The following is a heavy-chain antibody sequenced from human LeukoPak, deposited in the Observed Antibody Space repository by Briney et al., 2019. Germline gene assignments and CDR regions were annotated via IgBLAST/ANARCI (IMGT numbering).Heavy chain of an antibody. D-gene: IGHD6-19*01. Sequence: PGGSLRLSCAASGFTFSSYAMSWVRQAPGKGLEWVSAISGSGGSTYYADSVKGRFTISRDNSKNTLYLQMNSLRAEDTAVYYCAKDQSVAGIWYYFDYWGQGTLVTVSS. V-gene: IGHV3-23*01. CDR3: AKDQSVAGIWYYFDY. CDR1: GFTFSSYA. CDR2: ISGSGGST. J-gene: IGHJ4*02.